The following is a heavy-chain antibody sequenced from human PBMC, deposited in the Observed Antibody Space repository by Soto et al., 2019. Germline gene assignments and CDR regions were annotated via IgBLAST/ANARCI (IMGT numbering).Heavy chain of an antibody. CDR3: ARRVDYVWGSYRYSPYFDY. CDR1: GGSISSYY. J-gene: IGHJ4*02. V-gene: IGHV4-59*08. CDR2: IYYSGST. D-gene: IGHD3-16*02. Sequence: SETLSLTCTVSGGSISSYYWSWIRHPPGKGLEWIGYIYYSGSTNYNPSLKSRVTISVDTSKNQFSLKLSSVTAADTAVYYCARRVDYVWGSYRYSPYFDYWGQGTLVTVSS.